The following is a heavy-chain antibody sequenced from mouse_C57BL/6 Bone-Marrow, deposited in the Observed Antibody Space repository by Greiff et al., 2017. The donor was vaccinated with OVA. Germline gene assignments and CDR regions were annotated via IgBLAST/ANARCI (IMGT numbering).Heavy chain of an antibody. V-gene: IGHV3-1*01. D-gene: IGHD1-1*01. CDR1: GYSITSGYD. Sequence: EVKLQESGPGMVKPSQSLSLTCTVTGYSITSGYDWHWIRHFPGNKLEWMGYISYSGSTNYNPSLKSRISITHDTAKNHVFLKLNSVTTEDTATYYCARESYYDGSPRGYCDVWGTGTTVTVSA. J-gene: IGHJ1*03. CDR2: ISYSGST. CDR3: ARESYYDGSPRGYCDV.